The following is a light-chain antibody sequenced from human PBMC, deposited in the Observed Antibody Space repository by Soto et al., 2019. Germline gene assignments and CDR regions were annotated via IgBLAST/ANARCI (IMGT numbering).Light chain of an antibody. CDR3: QQSYSTPPT. V-gene: IGKV1-39*01. CDR1: QSISSY. J-gene: IGKJ5*01. CDR2: AAS. Sequence: DIQMTQSPSSLSASVGDRVTITCRASQSISSYLNWYQQKPGKAPKLLIYAASSLQSGVPSRFSGSGSGTDFTLAISSLQAEDVATYYCQQSYSTPPTFGQGTRREIK.